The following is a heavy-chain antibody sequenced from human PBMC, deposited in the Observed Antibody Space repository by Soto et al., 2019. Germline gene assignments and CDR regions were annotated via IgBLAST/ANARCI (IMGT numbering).Heavy chain of an antibody. V-gene: IGHV3-9*01. J-gene: IGHJ4*02. CDR1: GFTFDDYA. D-gene: IGHD2-15*01. CDR3: EIVVVVAQSLIFDY. CDR2: ISWNSGTI. Sequence: GGSLRLSCAASGFTFDDYAMHWVRQAPRKGLEWVSGISWNSGTIYYADSVKGRFTISRDNAKNSLYLQMNSLRAEDTAVYYCEIVVVVAQSLIFDYWGQGTLVTAPQ.